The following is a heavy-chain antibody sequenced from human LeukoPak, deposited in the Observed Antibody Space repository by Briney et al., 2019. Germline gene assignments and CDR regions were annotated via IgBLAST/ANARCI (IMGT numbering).Heavy chain of an antibody. V-gene: IGHV3-23*01. J-gene: IGHJ4*02. CDR3: AKDPYYDSSGYFDY. D-gene: IGHD3-22*01. CDR2: ISGSGGST. CDR1: GFTFSFYG. Sequence: GGSLRLSCAASGFTFSFYGMHWVRQAPGKGLEWVSAISGSGGSTYYADSVKGRFTISRDNSKNTLYLQMNSLRAEDTAVYYCAKDPYYDSSGYFDYWGQGTLVTVSS.